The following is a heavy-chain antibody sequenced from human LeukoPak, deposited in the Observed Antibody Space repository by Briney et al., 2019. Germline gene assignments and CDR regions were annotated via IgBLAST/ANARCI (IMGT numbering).Heavy chain of an antibody. V-gene: IGHV1-46*01. CDR2: INPSGGST. CDR1: GYTFTSYY. J-gene: IGHJ6*04. D-gene: IGHD3-10*01. CDR3: ARDGTSYYYGSGSPHYYGMDV. Sequence: GASVKVSCKASGYTFTSYYMHWVRQAPGQGLEWMGIINPSGGSTSYAQKFQGRVTMTRDTSTSTVYMELSSLRSEDTAVYYCARDGTSYYYGSGSPHYYGMDVWGKGTTVTVSP.